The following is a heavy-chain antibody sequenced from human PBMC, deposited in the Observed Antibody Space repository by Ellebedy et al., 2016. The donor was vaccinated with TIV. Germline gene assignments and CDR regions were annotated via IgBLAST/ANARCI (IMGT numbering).Heavy chain of an antibody. CDR1: GFTFSSYA. V-gene: IGHV3-23*01. D-gene: IGHD3-10*01. Sequence: GESLKISXAASGFTFSSYAMSWVRQAPGKGLEWVSAISGSGGSTYYADSVKGRFTISRDNSKNTLYLQMNSLRAEDTAVYYCAKDRWFGPLPQGYFDYWGQGTLVTVSS. J-gene: IGHJ4*02. CDR2: ISGSGGST. CDR3: AKDRWFGPLPQGYFDY.